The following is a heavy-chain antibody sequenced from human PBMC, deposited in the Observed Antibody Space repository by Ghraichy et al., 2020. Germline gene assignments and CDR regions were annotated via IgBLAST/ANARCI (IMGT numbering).Heavy chain of an antibody. J-gene: IGHJ6*02. Sequence: SGPTLVKPTQTLTLTCTFSGFSLSTSGMCVSWIRQPPGKALEWLALIDWDDDKYYSTSLKTRLTISKDTSKNQVVLTMTNMDPVDTATYYCARIYSNYNYYYGMDVWGQGTTVTVSS. CDR1: GFSLSTSGMC. D-gene: IGHD4-11*01. V-gene: IGHV2-70*01. CDR3: ARIYSNYNYYYGMDV. CDR2: IDWDDDK.